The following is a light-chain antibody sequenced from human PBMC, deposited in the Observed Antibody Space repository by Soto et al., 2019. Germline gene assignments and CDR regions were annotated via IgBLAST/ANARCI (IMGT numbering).Light chain of an antibody. J-gene: IGKJ5*01. V-gene: IGKV3-15*01. CDR2: GAS. CDR1: LSVSAN. CDR3: QQYKSWPPIT. Sequence: EILMTQSPPTLSVSPGERSTLSCSSSLSVSANIAWYQQKPGQAPRLLIYGASTRATGIPARFSGSGSGTEFTLSISSLQSEDFAVYYCQQYKSWPPITFGQGTRLEI.